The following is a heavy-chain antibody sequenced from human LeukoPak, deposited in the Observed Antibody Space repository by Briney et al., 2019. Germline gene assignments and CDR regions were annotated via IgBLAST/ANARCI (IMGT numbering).Heavy chain of an antibody. Sequence: PGGSLRPYCAASGFTFSSYAMHWVRQAPGKGLEWVAVISYDGSNKYYADSVKGRFTISRDNSKNTLYLQMNSLRAEDTAVYYCARGLRWLDYWGQGTLVTVSS. CDR3: ARGLRWLDY. D-gene: IGHD4-23*01. J-gene: IGHJ4*02. CDR1: GFTFSSYA. V-gene: IGHV3-30-3*01. CDR2: ISYDGSNK.